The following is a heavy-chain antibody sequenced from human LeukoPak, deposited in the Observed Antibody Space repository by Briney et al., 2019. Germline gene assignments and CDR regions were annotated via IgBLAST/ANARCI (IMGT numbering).Heavy chain of an antibody. V-gene: IGHV4-34*01. Sequence: PSETLSLTCAVYGGSFSGYYWSWIRQPPGKGLEWIGEINHSGSTNYNPSLKSRVTISVDTSKNQFSLKLSSVTAADTAVYYCARGRRVVVVAAYYYYGMDVWGQGTTVTVSS. D-gene: IGHD2-15*01. CDR1: GGSFSGYY. CDR2: INHSGST. J-gene: IGHJ6*02. CDR3: ARGRRVVVVAAYYYYGMDV.